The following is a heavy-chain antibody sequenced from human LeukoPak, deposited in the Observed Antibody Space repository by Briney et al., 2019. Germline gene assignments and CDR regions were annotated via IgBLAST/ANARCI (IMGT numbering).Heavy chain of an antibody. CDR2: INGDGGSR. V-gene: IGHV3-20*04. Sequence: GGSLRLSCAASGFTFDDYGMAWVRQAPGKGLEWVSGINGDGGSRGYADSVKGRFTISRDNAKNSLYLQMNSLRVEDTALYYCARNHDYDSSGYHAWGQGTLLTVSS. J-gene: IGHJ5*02. CDR1: GFTFDDYG. D-gene: IGHD3-22*01. CDR3: ARNHDYDSSGYHA.